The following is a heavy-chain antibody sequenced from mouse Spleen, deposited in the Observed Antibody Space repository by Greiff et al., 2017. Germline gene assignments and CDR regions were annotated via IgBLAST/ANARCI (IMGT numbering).Heavy chain of an antibody. CDR3: SHYRGAY. CDR2: IDPSDSYT. CDR1: GYTFTSYW. Sequence: QVQLQQPGAELVMPGASVKLSCKASGYTFTSYWMHWVKQRPGQGLEWIGEIDPSDSYTNYNQKFKGKATLTVDKSSSTAYMQLSSLTSEDSAVYYCSHYRGAYWGQGTLVTVSA. D-gene: IGHD2-14*01. V-gene: IGHV1-69*01. J-gene: IGHJ3*01.